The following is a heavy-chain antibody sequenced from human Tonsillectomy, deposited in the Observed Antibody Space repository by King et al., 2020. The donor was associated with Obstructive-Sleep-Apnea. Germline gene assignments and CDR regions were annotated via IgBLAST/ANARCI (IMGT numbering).Heavy chain of an antibody. J-gene: IGHJ3*02. D-gene: IGHD2-15*01. V-gene: IGHV3-9*01. CDR1: GFTFDDYA. CDR3: AKDVVVAASYAFDI. CDR2: ISWNSGSI. Sequence: VQLVESGGGLVQPGRSLRLSCAASGFTFDDYAMHWVRQAPGKGLEWVSGISWNSGSIGYADSVKGRFTISRDNAKNSLYLQMDSLRAEDTASYYCAKDVVVAASYAFDIWGQGTMVTVSS.